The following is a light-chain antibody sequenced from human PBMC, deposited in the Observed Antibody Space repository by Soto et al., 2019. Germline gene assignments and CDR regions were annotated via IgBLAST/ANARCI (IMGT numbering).Light chain of an antibody. V-gene: IGKV3-15*01. CDR1: QNVSSN. J-gene: IGKJ1*01. CDR2: GAS. Sequence: ETVMTQSPATLSVSPGERATLSCRASQNVSSNLAWYQQKPGQAPRLLIYGASTRATGIPARFSGSGSGTEFTLTISSLQSEDVAVYYCQQYNIWPWTFGQGTKVEIK. CDR3: QQYNIWPWT.